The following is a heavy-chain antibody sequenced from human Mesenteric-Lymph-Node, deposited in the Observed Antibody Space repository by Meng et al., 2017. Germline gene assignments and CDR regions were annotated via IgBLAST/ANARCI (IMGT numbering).Heavy chain of an antibody. Sequence: QVQLQESGPGLVKPSQTLSLTCTVSGGSVSSGGYYWTWIRQHPGKGLEWFGHIYYSGSTFYNPSLKRRVIISIDTSKNQFSLNLRSVTAADTAVYYCTTLFNYAIDYWGRGTLVTVSS. D-gene: IGHD2-2*01. CDR3: TTLFNYAIDY. CDR1: GGSVSSGGYY. CDR2: IYYSGST. V-gene: IGHV4-31*03. J-gene: IGHJ4*02.